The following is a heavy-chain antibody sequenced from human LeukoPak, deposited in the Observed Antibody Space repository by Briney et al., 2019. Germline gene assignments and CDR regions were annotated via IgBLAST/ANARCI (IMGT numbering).Heavy chain of an antibody. CDR3: AREFRVLPDI. D-gene: IGHD2-8*02. CDR2: INTDGSTT. CDR1: GFTFSSYW. J-gene: IGHJ3*02. V-gene: IGHV3-74*01. Sequence: GGSLRLSCAASGFTFSSYWMHWVRQAPGKGLVWVSRINTDGSTTNYADSVTGRFTISRDNAKNTLYLQMNSLRAEDTAVYYCAREFRVLPDIWGQGTMVTVSS.